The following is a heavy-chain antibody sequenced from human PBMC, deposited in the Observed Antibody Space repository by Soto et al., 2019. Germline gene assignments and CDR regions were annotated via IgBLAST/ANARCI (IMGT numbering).Heavy chain of an antibody. V-gene: IGHV3-7*03. CDR1: GCTCSGYW. D-gene: IGHD5-12*01. CDR2: INQAGTIK. J-gene: IGHJ4*02. Sequence: EVQLVESGGGMSQPGGSLRLSCAASGCTCSGYWMTLVCQAPGKGLEWVARINQAGTIKYIVVAVRGRFTISRDNAQSSVFLQRINLRVDETAVDYWARWESGDGYRGIWGQGTLISVSS. CDR3: ARWESGDGYRGI.